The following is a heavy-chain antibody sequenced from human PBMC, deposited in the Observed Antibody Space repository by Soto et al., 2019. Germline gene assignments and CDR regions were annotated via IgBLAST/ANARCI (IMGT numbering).Heavy chain of an antibody. J-gene: IGHJ6*02. V-gene: IGHV3-23*01. CDR2: ISGSGGST. D-gene: IGHD1-1*01. CDR3: AKDIWNGSPYYYGMDV. CDR1: GFTFSSYA. Sequence: EVQLLESGGGLVQPGGSLRLSCAASGFTFSSYAMSWVRQAPGKGLEWVSAISGSGGSTYYADSVKGRFTISRDNSKNKLYLQMNSLRAEDTAVYYCAKDIWNGSPYYYGMDVWGQGTTVTVSS.